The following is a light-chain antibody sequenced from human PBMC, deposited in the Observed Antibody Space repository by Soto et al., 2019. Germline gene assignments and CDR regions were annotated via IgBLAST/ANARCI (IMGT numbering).Light chain of an antibody. CDR3: QQRSDWPWT. Sequence: EIVLTQSRDTLALSAGDGDTLFCRSSQSVSSYLAWYQQKPGQAPRLLMYEASTRATGIPARFSGGGSGTDFTLTISSLEPEDFAVYYCQQRSDWPWTLGQGPKVDIK. J-gene: IGKJ1*01. CDR2: EAS. V-gene: IGKV3-11*01. CDR1: QSVSSY.